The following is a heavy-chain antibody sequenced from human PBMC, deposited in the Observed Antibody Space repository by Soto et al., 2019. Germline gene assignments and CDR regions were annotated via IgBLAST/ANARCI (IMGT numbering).Heavy chain of an antibody. J-gene: IGHJ5*02. CDR2: IYSGGST. V-gene: IGHV3-53*02. Sequence: EVQLVETGGGLIQPGGSLRLSCAASGFTVSKNYMSWVRQAPGKGLEWVSVIYSGGSTYYADSVKGRFTISRDNSKNMVYLQMNSLRADDTAVYYCARVMVAILSWFDPWGQGTLVTVSS. D-gene: IGHD2-21*01. CDR3: ARVMVAILSWFDP. CDR1: GFTVSKNY.